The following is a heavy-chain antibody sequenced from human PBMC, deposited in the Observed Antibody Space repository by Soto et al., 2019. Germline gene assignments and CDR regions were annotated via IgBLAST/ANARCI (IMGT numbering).Heavy chain of an antibody. D-gene: IGHD3-10*01. V-gene: IGHV4-38-2*01. CDR1: GYSISSGYS. Sequence: SETLSLTCAVSGYSISSGYSWGWIRQPPGKGLEWIGSIYHSGSTYYNPSLKSRVTISVDTSKNQFSLKLSSVTAADTAVYYCARVVVTMVRGVISYYYGMDVWGQGTTVTVSS. J-gene: IGHJ6*02. CDR3: ARVVVTMVRGVISYYYGMDV. CDR2: IYHSGST.